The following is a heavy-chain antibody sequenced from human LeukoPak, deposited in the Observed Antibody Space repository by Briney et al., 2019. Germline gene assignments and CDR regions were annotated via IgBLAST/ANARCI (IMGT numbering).Heavy chain of an antibody. CDR1: GGSISSSSYY. Sequence: SETLSLTCTVSGGSISSSSYYWGWIRQPPGKGLEWIGSIYYSGSTYYNPSLKSRVTISVDTSKNQFSLKLSSVTAADTAVYYCASARYQLLPYYFDYWGQGTLVTVSS. CDR2: IYYSGST. D-gene: IGHD2-2*01. J-gene: IGHJ4*02. CDR3: ASARYQLLPYYFDY. V-gene: IGHV4-39*01.